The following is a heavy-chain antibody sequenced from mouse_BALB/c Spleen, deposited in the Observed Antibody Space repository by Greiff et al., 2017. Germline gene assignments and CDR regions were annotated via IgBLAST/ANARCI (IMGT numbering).Heavy chain of an antibody. CDR1: GFTFSSFG. CDR2: ISSGSSTI. CDR3: ARSMADYGSSNWYFDV. J-gene: IGHJ1*01. V-gene: IGHV5-17*02. D-gene: IGHD1-1*01. Sequence: EVKLMESGGGLVQPGGSRKLSCAASGFTFSSFGMHWVRQAPEKGLEWVAYISSGSSTIYYADTVKGRFTISRDNPKNTLFLQMTSLRSEDTAMYYCARSMADYGSSNWYFDVWGAGTTVTVSS.